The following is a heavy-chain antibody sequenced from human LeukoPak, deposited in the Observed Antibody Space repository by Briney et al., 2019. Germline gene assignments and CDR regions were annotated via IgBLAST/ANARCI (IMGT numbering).Heavy chain of an antibody. J-gene: IGHJ4*02. Sequence: GSLRLSCAASGFTVSSYSMNWVRQVPGKGLEWVSFISRSSSYIYYADSVKGRFTISRDTAKNSLYLQMNSLRAEDTAVYYCARVGSGPYFDYWGQGTLVTVSS. CDR3: ARVGSGPYFDY. V-gene: IGHV3-21*01. CDR1: GFTVSSYS. D-gene: IGHD1-14*01. CDR2: ISRSSSYI.